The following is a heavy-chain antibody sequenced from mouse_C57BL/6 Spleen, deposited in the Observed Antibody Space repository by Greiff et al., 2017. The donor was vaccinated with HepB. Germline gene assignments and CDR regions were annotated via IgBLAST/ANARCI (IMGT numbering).Heavy chain of an antibody. CDR3: ARSGYYYGSSYGFAY. CDR2: IHPNSGST. D-gene: IGHD1-1*01. CDR1: GYTFTSYW. Sequence: QVQLQQPGAELVKPGASVKLSCKASGYTFTSYWMHWVKQRPGQGLEWIGMIHPNSGSTNYNEKFKSKATLTVDKSSSTAYMQLRSLTSEDSAVYYCARSGYYYGSSYGFAYWGQGTLVTVSA. J-gene: IGHJ3*01. V-gene: IGHV1-64*01.